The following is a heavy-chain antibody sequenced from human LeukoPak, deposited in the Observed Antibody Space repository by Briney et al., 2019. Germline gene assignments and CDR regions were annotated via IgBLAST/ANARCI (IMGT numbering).Heavy chain of an antibody. CDR1: GYTFTSYG. CDR3: ARGRGSKYAFDI. Sequence: ASVKVSCKASGYTFTSYGISWVRQAPGQGLEWMGWISAYNGNTNYAQKFQGRVTMTRNTSISTAYMELSSLRSEDTAVYYCARGRGSKYAFDIWGQGTMVTVSS. D-gene: IGHD3-10*01. J-gene: IGHJ3*02. V-gene: IGHV1-18*01. CDR2: ISAYNGNT.